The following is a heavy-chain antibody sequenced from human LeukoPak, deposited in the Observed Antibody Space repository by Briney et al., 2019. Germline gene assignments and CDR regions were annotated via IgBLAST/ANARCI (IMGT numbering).Heavy chain of an antibody. D-gene: IGHD6-13*01. J-gene: IGHJ6*03. Sequence: SETLSLTCTVSGYSISSGYYWGCIRQPPGKGLEWIGSIFHRGTTYYNPSLKSRVIISVDTSKNQFSLKLTSVTAADTAVYYCVRQAGGQAGAAVFMDAWGKGTTVTV. CDR3: VRQAGGQAGAAVFMDA. V-gene: IGHV4-38-2*02. CDR2: IFHRGTT. CDR1: GYSISSGYY.